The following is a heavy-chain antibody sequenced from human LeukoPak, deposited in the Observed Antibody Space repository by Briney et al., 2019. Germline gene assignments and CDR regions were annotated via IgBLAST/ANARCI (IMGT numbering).Heavy chain of an antibody. CDR3: ARAHSTPRIAARRGDNWFDP. V-gene: IGHV4-59*01. D-gene: IGHD6-6*01. J-gene: IGHJ5*02. CDR2: IYYSGST. CDR1: GGSISSYY. Sequence: SETLSLTCTVSGGSISSYYWSWIRQPPGKGLEWIGYIYYSGSTNYNPSLKSRVTISVDTSKNQFSLKLSSVTAADMAVYYCARAHSTPRIAARRGDNWFDPWGQGTLVTVSS.